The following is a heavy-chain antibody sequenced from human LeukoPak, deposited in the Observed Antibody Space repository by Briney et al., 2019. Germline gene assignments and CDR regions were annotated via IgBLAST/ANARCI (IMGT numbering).Heavy chain of an antibody. V-gene: IGHV3-74*01. Sequence: GGSLRLSCAASGFTFISYGMQWVRLAPGKGLVWVSRINNGGSDMSYADSVKGRFTISRDSAKNTLYLQMKSLRAEDTAVYYCARELPREVTLDYWGQGTPVTVSS. CDR3: ARELPREVTLDY. J-gene: IGHJ4*01. CDR2: INNGGSDM. CDR1: GFTFISYG. D-gene: IGHD2-21*02.